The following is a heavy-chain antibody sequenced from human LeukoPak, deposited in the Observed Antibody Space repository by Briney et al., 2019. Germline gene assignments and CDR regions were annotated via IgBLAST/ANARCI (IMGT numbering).Heavy chain of an antibody. CDR2: IDPNGRYT. CDR1: GFTFSNHY. V-gene: IGHV3-74*01. J-gene: IGHJ3*02. Sequence: GGSLRLSCAASGFTFSNHYMHWVRQAPGKGLVSVSRIDPNGRYTSYADSVKGRFTISRDNSKNTLYLQMNSLRADDTAVYYCAKGVYGYNFDAFNIWGQGTMVTVSS. D-gene: IGHD5-24*01. CDR3: AKGVYGYNFDAFNI.